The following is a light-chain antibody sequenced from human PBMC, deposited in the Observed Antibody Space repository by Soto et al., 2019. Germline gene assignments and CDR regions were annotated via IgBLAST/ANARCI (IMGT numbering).Light chain of an antibody. J-gene: IGLJ1*01. CDR2: DVS. V-gene: IGLV2-11*01. CDR1: SSDVGGYNY. CDR3: CSYAGSPRYV. Sequence: QSALTQPRSVSGSPGQSVTISCTGTSSDVGGYNYVSWYQQHPDKAPKVMIYDVSERPSGVPDRFSGSKSGNTASLTISGLQAEDEADYYCCSYAGSPRYVLGTGTKLTVL.